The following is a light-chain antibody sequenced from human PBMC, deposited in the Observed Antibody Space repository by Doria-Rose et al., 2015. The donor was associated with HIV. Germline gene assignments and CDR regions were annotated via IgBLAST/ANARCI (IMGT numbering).Light chain of an antibody. J-gene: IGKJ1*01. CDR2: GAS. V-gene: IGKV1-9*01. Sequence: TQSPSFLSASVGVRVTITCRASQGICRYLAWYRQKPGKAPTLLIFGASTLQSGVPSRFSGSGSGTEFTLTISSLQPEDLATYYCQQFDSCPRTFGQGTEVELK. CDR1: QGICRY. CDR3: QQFDSCPRT.